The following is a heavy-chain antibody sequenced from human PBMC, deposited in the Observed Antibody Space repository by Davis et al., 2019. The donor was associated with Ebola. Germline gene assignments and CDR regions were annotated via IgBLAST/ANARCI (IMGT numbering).Heavy chain of an antibody. CDR1: GYTFTSYG. Sequence: ASVKVSCKASGYTFTSYGISWVRQAPGQGLEWMGWISAYNGNTNYAQKLQGRVTMTTDTSTSTAYMELRSLRSDDTAVYYCARDKSTSCPGVSFGCCMDVWGKGTTVTVSS. V-gene: IGHV1-18*01. D-gene: IGHD2-2*01. J-gene: IGHJ6*04. CDR2: ISAYNGNT. CDR3: ARDKSTSCPGVSFGCCMDV.